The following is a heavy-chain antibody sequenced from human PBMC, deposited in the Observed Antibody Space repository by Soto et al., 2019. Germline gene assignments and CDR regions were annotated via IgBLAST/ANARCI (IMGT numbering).Heavy chain of an antibody. CDR1: GFTFSSYA. D-gene: IGHD6-6*01. J-gene: IGHJ6*02. V-gene: IGHV3-23*01. CDR3: AKDAASIAARRGSHYYYYGMDV. CDR2: ISCSGGST. Sequence: GGSLRLSFAASGFTFSSYAMSWVRQAPGKGLEWVSSISCSGGSTYYAYSVKVRFTISIDNSKNTLYLQMNSLRAEDTAVYYCAKDAASIAARRGSHYYYYGMDVWGQATTVTVXS.